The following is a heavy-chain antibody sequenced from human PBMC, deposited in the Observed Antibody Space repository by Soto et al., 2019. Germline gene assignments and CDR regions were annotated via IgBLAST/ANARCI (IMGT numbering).Heavy chain of an antibody. V-gene: IGHV4-34*01. Sequence: SETLSLTCAVYGGSFSGYYWSWIRQPPGKGLEWIGEINHSGSTNYNPSLKSRVTISVDTSKNQFSLKLSSVTAADTAVYYCARGRRDIVVVVAAHHLLDYWGQGTLVTVSS. CDR3: ARGRRDIVVVVAAHHLLDY. J-gene: IGHJ4*02. D-gene: IGHD2-15*01. CDR2: INHSGST. CDR1: GGSFSGYY.